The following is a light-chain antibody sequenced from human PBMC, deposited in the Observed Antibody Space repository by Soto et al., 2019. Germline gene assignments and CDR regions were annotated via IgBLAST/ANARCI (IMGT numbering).Light chain of an antibody. CDR3: ETWDSNRHVV. V-gene: IGLV4-60*03. CDR2: LEGSGSY. CDR1: SGHSSYI. J-gene: IGLJ2*01. Sequence: QSVLTQSSSASASLGSSVKLTCTLSSGHSSYIIAWHQQQPGKAPRYLMKLEGSGSYNKGSGVPDRFSGSSSGADRYLTISNLQSEDEADYYCETWDSNRHVVFGGGTKLTVL.